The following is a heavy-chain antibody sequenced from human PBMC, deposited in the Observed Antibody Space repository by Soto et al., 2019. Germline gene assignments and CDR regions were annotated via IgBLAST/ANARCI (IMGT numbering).Heavy chain of an antibody. V-gene: IGHV4-39*01. Sequence: ETLSLTCTVSGGSISDDTYYWGWIRQSPGKGLEWIGFIYYSGSTNYNPSLKSRVTISVDTPKNQFSLKLSSVTAADTAVYYCAKNWNWGSLVHWGQGTLVTVSS. D-gene: IGHD7-27*01. CDR1: GGSISDDTYY. CDR3: AKNWNWGSLVH. J-gene: IGHJ4*02. CDR2: IYYSGST.